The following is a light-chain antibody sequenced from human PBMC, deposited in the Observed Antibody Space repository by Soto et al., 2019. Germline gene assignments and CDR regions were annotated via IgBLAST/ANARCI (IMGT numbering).Light chain of an antibody. CDR3: HQYGSSPGT. J-gene: IGKJ1*01. V-gene: IGKV3-20*01. CDR2: GAS. Sequence: EIVLTQSPGTLSLSPGERATLSCRASQSVSSTYLAWYQQKLGQAPRLLIYGASSRATGVPDRFSGSGSGTDFTLTNSGLEPEDFAVYYCHQYGSSPGTFGQGTKVEMK. CDR1: QSVSSTY.